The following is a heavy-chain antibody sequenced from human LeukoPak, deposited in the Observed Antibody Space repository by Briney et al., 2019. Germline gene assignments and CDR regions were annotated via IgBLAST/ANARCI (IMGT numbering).Heavy chain of an antibody. CDR2: ISSRSSYI. CDR3: ARVCSGGSCYGAFDI. CDR1: GFTFSSYS. V-gene: IGHV3-21*01. Sequence: GGSLRLSCASSGFTFSSYSMNWVRQAPGKGLEGVSSISSRSSYIYYADSVKDRFTTSRDNAKNSLYLQMNSLRAEDTAVYYCARVCSGGSCYGAFDIWGQGTIVTVSS. D-gene: IGHD2-15*01. J-gene: IGHJ3*02.